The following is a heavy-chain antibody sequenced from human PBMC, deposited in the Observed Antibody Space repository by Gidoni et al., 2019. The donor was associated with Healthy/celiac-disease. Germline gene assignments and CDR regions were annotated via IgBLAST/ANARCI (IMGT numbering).Heavy chain of an antibody. CDR2: IWYDGRNK. Sequence: QVQLVESGGGVVQPGRSLRLSCAASGFTFSSYGMHWVRQAPGKGLEWVAFIWYDGRNKYYADSVKGRFTISRDNSKNTLYLQMNSLRAEDTAVYYCARVIAVAGYYYYGMDVWGQGTTVTVSS. V-gene: IGHV3-33*01. CDR3: ARVIAVAGYYYYGMDV. D-gene: IGHD6-19*01. CDR1: GFTFSSYG. J-gene: IGHJ6*02.